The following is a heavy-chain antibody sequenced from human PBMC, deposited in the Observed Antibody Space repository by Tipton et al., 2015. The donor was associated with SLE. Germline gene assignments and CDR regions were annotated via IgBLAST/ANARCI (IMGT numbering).Heavy chain of an antibody. Sequence: TLSLTCTVSGGSISSSSYYWGWIRQPPGKGLEWIGYVHYSGSTNSNPSLKSRVTMSVDTSKNQFSLKLGSVTAADTAVYYCARVTHIYYSYYMDVWGKGTTVTVSS. CDR2: VHYSGST. CDR3: ARVTHIYYSYYMDV. V-gene: IGHV4-61*05. J-gene: IGHJ6*03. CDR1: GGSISSSSYY.